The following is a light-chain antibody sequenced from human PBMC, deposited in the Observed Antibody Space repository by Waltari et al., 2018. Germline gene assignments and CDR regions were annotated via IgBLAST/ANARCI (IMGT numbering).Light chain of an antibody. Sequence: QSVLTQPPSASGTPGQRVTISCSGSSSNIGSNYVYWYQQLPGTAPKLLIYRNNQRHSGVPDRFSGSKSDTSASLAISGLRSEDEADYYCAAWDDSLSGPGVFGGGTKLTVL. CDR3: AAWDDSLSGPGV. CDR1: SSNIGSNY. V-gene: IGLV1-47*01. J-gene: IGLJ3*02. CDR2: RNN.